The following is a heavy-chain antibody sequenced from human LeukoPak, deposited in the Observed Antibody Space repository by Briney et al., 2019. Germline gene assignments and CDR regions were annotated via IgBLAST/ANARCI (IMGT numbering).Heavy chain of an antibody. CDR3: AGARLPLA. CDR1: GYTFTGYF. J-gene: IGHJ5*02. V-gene: IGHV1-2*02. Sequence: GASVKVSCKASGYTFTGYFMHWVRQAPGQGLEWMGWINPKSGDTYYAQKYQGRVTMTRDTSIDTAYMELSSVRSDDTAVYYCAGARLPLAWGQGTLVTVSS. CDR2: INPKSGDT. D-gene: IGHD6-25*01.